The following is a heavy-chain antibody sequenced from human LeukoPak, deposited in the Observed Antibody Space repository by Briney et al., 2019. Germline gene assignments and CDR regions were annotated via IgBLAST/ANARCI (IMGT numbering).Heavy chain of an antibody. D-gene: IGHD6-19*01. CDR3: AKAPGVEAGSGRWFDP. V-gene: IGHV3-30*02. J-gene: IGHJ5*02. Sequence: GGSLRLSCAASEFTFSSYGMHWVRQAPGKGLEWVAFIRYDGSNKYYADSVKGRFTISRDNSKNTLYLQMNSLRAEDTAVYYCAKAPGVEAGSGRWFDPWGQGTLVTVSS. CDR2: IRYDGSNK. CDR1: EFTFSSYG.